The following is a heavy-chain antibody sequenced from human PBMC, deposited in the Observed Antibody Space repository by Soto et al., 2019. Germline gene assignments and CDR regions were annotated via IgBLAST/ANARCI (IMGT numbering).Heavy chain of an antibody. V-gene: IGHV1-18*01. D-gene: IGHD3-3*01. J-gene: IGHJ6*02. CDR2: ISGYNGNT. CDR1: GYTFTTYG. Sequence: ASVKVSCKASGYTFTTYGISWVRQAPGQGLEWMGWISGYNGNTNYAQKLQGRVTMTTDTSTSTAYMELRSLRSDDTAVYYCGRDRSITIFYYGMDVWGQGTTVTVSS. CDR3: GRDRSITIFYYGMDV.